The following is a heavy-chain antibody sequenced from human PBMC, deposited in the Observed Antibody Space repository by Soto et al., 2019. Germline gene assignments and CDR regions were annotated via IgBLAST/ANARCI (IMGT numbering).Heavy chain of an antibody. CDR2: INHSGST. J-gene: IGHJ6*02. Sequence: PSETLSLTCAVYGGSFSGYYWSWIRQPPGKGLEWIGEINHSGSTNYNPSLKSRVTISVDTSKNQFSLKLSSVTAADTAVYYCARGGIQLDYYYYGMDVWGQGTTVTVSS. D-gene: IGHD5-18*01. CDR3: ARGGIQLDYYYYGMDV. CDR1: GGSFSGYY. V-gene: IGHV4-34*01.